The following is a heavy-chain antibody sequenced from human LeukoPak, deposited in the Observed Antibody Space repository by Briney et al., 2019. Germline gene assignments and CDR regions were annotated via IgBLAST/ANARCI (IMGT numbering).Heavy chain of an antibody. CDR2: ISSSGSAK. D-gene: IGHD3-22*01. V-gene: IGHV3-48*03. Sequence: GGSLRLSCAASGFIFSNYEMNWVRQAPGKGLEWVSYISSSGSAKYYADSVKGRFTISRDNAKNSLDLQMNSLRAEDTAVYYCARAAFYDSSGYYRPDYWGQGTLVTVSS. CDR1: GFIFSNYE. J-gene: IGHJ4*02. CDR3: ARAAFYDSSGYYRPDY.